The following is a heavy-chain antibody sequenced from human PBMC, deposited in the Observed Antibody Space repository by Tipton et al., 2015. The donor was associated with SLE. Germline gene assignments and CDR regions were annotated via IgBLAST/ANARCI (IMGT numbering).Heavy chain of an antibody. J-gene: IGHJ4*02. Sequence: TLSLTCTVSGGSISSHYWSWIRQPPGKGLQWIASMYFSGSTYYNPSLKSRVTIFADTSKNQFSLKLSSVTAADTAVYYCARDRPYYGDYPWYFDYWGQGTLVTVSS. CDR1: GGSISSHY. CDR3: ARDRPYYGDYPWYFDY. CDR2: MYFSGST. V-gene: IGHV4-59*11. D-gene: IGHD4-17*01.